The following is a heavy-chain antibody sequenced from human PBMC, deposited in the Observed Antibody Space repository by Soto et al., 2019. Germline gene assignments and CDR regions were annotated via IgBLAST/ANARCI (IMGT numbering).Heavy chain of an antibody. CDR1: GFTFSSYA. V-gene: IGHV3-23*01. D-gene: IGHD6-19*01. J-gene: IGHJ4*02. CDR3: AKRSLYSSGDVDY. CDR2: ISGSGANT. Sequence: ESGGGLVQPGGSLRLSCAASGFTFSSYAMSWVRQAAGKGLEWVSTISGSGANTYYADSVKGRFTISRDNSKNTLYLQMNSLRAEDTAVYYCAKRSLYSSGDVDYWGQGTLVTVSS.